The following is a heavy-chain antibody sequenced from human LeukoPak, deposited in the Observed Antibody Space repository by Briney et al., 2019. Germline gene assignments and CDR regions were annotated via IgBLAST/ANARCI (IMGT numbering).Heavy chain of an antibody. CDR2: MYSRGST. CDR1: GFTVSSNY. V-gene: IGHV3-53*01. D-gene: IGHD3-10*01. J-gene: IGHJ4*02. Sequence: GGSLRLPCAASGFTVSSNYMSWVRQAPEKGLEWVSIMYSRGSTYYADSVKGRFTISRDDSKNTVYLQMNSLRAEDAAVYYCASGGLGARKYYSDPFDYWGQGTLVTVSS. CDR3: ASGGLGARKYYSDPFDY.